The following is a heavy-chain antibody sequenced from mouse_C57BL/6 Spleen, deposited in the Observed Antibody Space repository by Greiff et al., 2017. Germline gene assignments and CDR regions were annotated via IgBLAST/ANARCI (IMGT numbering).Heavy chain of an antibody. CDR1: GYTFTGYW. CDR3: ASPYAMDY. CDR2: ILPGSGST. Sequence: VMLVESGAELMKPGASVKLSCKATGYTFTGYWIEWVKQRPGHGLEWIGEILPGSGSTHYNEKFKGKAKFTADTSSNTAYMQLSSLTTEDSAIYYCASPYAMDYWGQGTSVTVSS. J-gene: IGHJ4*01. V-gene: IGHV1-9*01.